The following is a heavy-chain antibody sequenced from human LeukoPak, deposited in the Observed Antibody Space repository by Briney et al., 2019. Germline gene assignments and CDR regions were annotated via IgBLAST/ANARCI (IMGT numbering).Heavy chain of an antibody. J-gene: IGHJ4*02. CDR3: ARVYYDILTGYPWFDY. D-gene: IGHD3-9*01. V-gene: IGHV1-2*02. Sequence: ASVKVSCKASGYTFTGYYMHWVRQAPGQGLEWMGWINPNSGGTNYAQKFQGRVTMTRDTSISTAYMELSRLRSDDTAVYYCARVYYDILTGYPWFDYWGQGTLVTVSS. CDR2: INPNSGGT. CDR1: GYTFTGYY.